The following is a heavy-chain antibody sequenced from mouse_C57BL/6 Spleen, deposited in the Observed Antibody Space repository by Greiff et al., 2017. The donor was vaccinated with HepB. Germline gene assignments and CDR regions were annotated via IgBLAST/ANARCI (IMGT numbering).Heavy chain of an antibody. J-gene: IGHJ2*01. CDR3: ARGLLQGDFDY. CDR1: GYTFTSYW. D-gene: IGHD2-3*01. CDR2: IDPSDSET. V-gene: IGHV1-52*01. Sequence: VQLQQPGAELVRPGSSVKLSCKASGYTFTSYWMHWVKQRPIQGLEWIGNIDPSDSETHYNQKFKDKATLTVDKSSSTAYMQLSILTSEDSAVYYCARGLLQGDFDYWGQGTTLTVSS.